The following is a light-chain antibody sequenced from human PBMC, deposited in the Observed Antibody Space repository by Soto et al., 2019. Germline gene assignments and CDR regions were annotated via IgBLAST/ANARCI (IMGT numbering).Light chain of an antibody. CDR3: YSAADNKGVM. Sequence: SYELTQPSSVSVSPGQTARITCSGDVLAKKYARWFQQKPGQAPVLVIYKDSERPSGLPERFSGSSSGTTVTLTISGAEVDDEADYYCYSAADNKGVMFGGGTKVTVL. J-gene: IGLJ3*02. V-gene: IGLV3-27*01. CDR2: KDS. CDR1: VLAKKY.